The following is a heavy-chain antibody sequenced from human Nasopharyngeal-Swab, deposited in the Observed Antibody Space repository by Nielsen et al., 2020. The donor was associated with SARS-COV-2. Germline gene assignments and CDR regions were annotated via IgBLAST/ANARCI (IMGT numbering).Heavy chain of an antibody. CDR2: IYYSGST. D-gene: IGHD3-3*01. V-gene: IGHV4-39*01. CDR3: ARGGVLRFLEWLL. J-gene: IGHJ4*02. CDR1: GGSISSSSYY. Sequence: SETLSLTCTVSGGSISSSSYYWGWIRQPPGKGLEWIGSIYYSGSTYYNPSLKSRVTISVDTSKNQFSLKLSYVTAADTAVYYCARGGVLRFLEWLLWGQGTLVTVSS.